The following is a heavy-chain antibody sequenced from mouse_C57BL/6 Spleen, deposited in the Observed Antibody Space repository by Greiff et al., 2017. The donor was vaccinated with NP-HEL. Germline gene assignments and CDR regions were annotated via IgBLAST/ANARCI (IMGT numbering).Heavy chain of an antibody. V-gene: IGHV1-64*01. CDR1: GYTFTSYW. CDR2: IHPNSGST. J-gene: IGHJ2*01. Sequence: VQLQQPGAELVKPGASVKLSCKASGYTFTSYWMHWVKQRPGQGLEWIGMIHPNSGSTNYNEKFKSKATLTVDKSSSTAYMQLSSLTSEDSAVYYCARSAPSRGDYFDYWGQGTTLTVSS. CDR3: ARSAPSRGDYFDY.